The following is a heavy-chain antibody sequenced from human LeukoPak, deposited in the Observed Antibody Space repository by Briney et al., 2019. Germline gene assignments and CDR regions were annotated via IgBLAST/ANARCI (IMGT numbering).Heavy chain of an antibody. J-gene: IGHJ5*02. V-gene: IGHV1-46*01. Sequence: GASVKVSCKASGYTFTSYFMHWVRQAPGQGLEWMGLINPTGGSTGYAQKFQGRVTMTRDMSTSTDYMELSSLRSEDTAIYYCAREQMGYSSGWYNWFDPWGQGTLVTVSS. CDR2: INPTGGST. D-gene: IGHD6-19*01. CDR1: GYTFTSYF. CDR3: AREQMGYSSGWYNWFDP.